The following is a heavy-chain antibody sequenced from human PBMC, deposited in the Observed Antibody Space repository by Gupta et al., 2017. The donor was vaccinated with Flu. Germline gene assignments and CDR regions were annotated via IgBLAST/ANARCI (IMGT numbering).Heavy chain of an antibody. CDR3: ARDQTDGDYYYYGMDV. J-gene: IGHJ6*02. CDR2: IYSGGST. Sequence: EVQLVESGGGLVQPGGSLRLSCAASGFTVSSNYMSWVRQAPGKGLEWVSVIYSGGSTYYADSVKGRFTISRDNSKNTRYLQMNSLRAEETAVYYCARDQTDGDYYYYGMDVWGQGTTVTVSS. V-gene: IGHV3-66*02. CDR1: GFTVSSNY. D-gene: IGHD4-17*01.